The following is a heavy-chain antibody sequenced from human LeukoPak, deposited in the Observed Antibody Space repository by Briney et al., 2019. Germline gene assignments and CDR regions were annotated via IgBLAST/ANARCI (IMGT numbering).Heavy chain of an antibody. J-gene: IGHJ4*02. D-gene: IGHD5-24*01. CDR1: GYSFTSYY. V-gene: IGHV1-46*01. CDR3: ASEGPETYYFDF. Sequence: GASVKVSCKASGYSFTSYYIHWVRQAPGQGLEYMGIVRPSGSTAYAQNYAQKFQGRVTMTRDTSTSAVYMELSSLRSEDTAVYYCASEGPETYYFDFWGQGTLVTVSS. CDR2: VRPSGSTAYA.